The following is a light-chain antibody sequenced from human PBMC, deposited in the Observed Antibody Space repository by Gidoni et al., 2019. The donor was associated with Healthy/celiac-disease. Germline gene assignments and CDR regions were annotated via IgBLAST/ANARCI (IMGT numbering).Light chain of an antibody. CDR2: DAS. CDR1: QSVSSY. CDR3: QQRSNWPPRYS. Sequence: DIVLTQSPATLSLSPGERATLSCRASQSVSSYLAWYQQKPGQAPRLLIYDASNRATGIPARFSGSGSGTDFTLTISSLEPEDVAVYYCQQRSNWPPRYSFGQGTKLEIK. J-gene: IGKJ2*03. V-gene: IGKV3-11*01.